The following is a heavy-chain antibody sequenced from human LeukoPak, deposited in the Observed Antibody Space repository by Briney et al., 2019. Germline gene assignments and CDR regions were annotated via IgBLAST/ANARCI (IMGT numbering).Heavy chain of an antibody. Sequence: GGSLRLSCAASGFTFNRYWMSWVRQAPGKGLEWVANIKQDGSEKYYVDSVKGRFTISRDNAKNSLYLQMNSLRAEDTAVYYCAKGRTYYYDSSDVFDYWGQGTLVTVSS. CDR3: AKGRTYYYDSSDVFDY. V-gene: IGHV3-7*01. CDR2: IKQDGSEK. J-gene: IGHJ4*02. D-gene: IGHD3-22*01. CDR1: GFTFNRYW.